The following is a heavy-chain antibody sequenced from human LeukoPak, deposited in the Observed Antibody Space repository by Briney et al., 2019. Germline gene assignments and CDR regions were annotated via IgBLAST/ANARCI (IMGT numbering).Heavy chain of an antibody. J-gene: IGHJ4*02. CDR3: ARNYYYDW. CDR1: GFTFSSYA. Sequence: GGSLRLSCAASGFTFSSYAMHWVRQAPGKGLEYVSGISSNGGRTDYADSVKGRFTVSRDNAKNSLYLQMNSLRAEDTAVYYCARNYYYDWWGQGTLVTVSS. V-gene: IGHV3-64*04. D-gene: IGHD3-22*01. CDR2: ISSNGGRT.